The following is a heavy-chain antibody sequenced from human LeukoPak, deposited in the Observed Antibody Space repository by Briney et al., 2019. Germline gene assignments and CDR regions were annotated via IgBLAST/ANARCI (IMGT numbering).Heavy chain of an antibody. CDR3: ASTEATEVSDY. D-gene: IGHD1-26*01. CDR1: GYSFTSYW. CDR2: IDPSDSYT. Sequence: GESLKISCKGSGYSFTSYWIGWVRQEPGKGLEWMGRIDPSDSYTNYSPSFQGHVTISADKSISTAYLQWSSLKASDTAMYYCASTEATEVSDYWGQGTLVTVSS. V-gene: IGHV5-10-1*01. J-gene: IGHJ4*02.